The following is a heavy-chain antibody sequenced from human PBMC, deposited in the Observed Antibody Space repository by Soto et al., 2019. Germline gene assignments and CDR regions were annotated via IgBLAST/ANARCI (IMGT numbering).Heavy chain of an antibody. Sequence: PGESLKISCKGSGYSVTNYWIGWVRQMPGKGLEWMGIIYPGDSHAIYSPSFQGQVTMSADKSISTAYLQRSSLKASDTAMYYCARPYSGGPNDPFDVWGQGTMVTVSS. D-gene: IGHD1-26*01. V-gene: IGHV5-51*01. CDR3: ARPYSGGPNDPFDV. CDR2: IYPGDSHA. J-gene: IGHJ3*01. CDR1: GYSVTNYW.